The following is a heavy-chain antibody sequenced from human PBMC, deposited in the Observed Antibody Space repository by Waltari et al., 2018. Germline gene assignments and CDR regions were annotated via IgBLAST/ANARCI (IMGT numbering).Heavy chain of an antibody. CDR1: GGTFSSYA. V-gene: IGHV1-69*08. Sequence: QVQLVQSGAEVKKPGSSVKVSCKASGGTFSSYAISWVRQAPGQGLEWRGRIIPSVGTANYAQKFQGRVTITADKSTSTAYMELSSLRSEDTAVYYCAVTHIVATPPFGLDWGQGTLVTVSS. J-gene: IGHJ4*02. CDR2: IIPSVGTA. CDR3: AVTHIVATPPFGLD. D-gene: IGHD5-12*01.